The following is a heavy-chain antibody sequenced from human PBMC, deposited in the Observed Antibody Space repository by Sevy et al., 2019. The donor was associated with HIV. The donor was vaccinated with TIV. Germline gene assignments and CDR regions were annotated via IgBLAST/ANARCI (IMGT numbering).Heavy chain of an antibody. Sequence: SETLSLTCAVYGGSFSGYYWSWIRQPPGKGLEWIGEINHSGSTNYNPSLKSRVTISVDTSKNQFSLKLGSVTAADTAVYYCAREMDSSSYYYYYMDVWGKGTTVTVSS. CDR1: GGSFSGYY. CDR3: AREMDSSSYYYYYMDV. J-gene: IGHJ6*03. V-gene: IGHV4-34*01. CDR2: INHSGST. D-gene: IGHD6-13*01.